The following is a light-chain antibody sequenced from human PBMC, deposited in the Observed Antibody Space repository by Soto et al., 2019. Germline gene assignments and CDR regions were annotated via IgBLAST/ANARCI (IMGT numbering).Light chain of an antibody. J-gene: IGKJ4*01. CDR1: QTVSNTY. CDR2: GAS. V-gene: IGKV3-20*01. Sequence: EIVLTQFQGALSLSPGERVTLSCRASQTVSNTYLAWYQQKSGQAPKFLIYGASNRATGIPDRFSGSGSGTDFTITISRLEPEDFAVYYCQQYGALPPTFGGGTKVEIK. CDR3: QQYGALPPT.